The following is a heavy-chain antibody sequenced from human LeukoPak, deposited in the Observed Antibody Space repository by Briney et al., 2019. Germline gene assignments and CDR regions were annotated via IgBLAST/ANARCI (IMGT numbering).Heavy chain of an antibody. CDR3: VRKGDV. J-gene: IGHJ6*04. Sequence: SETLSLTCTVSGGSIGSGSYYWSWIRQPAGKGLEWIGRIYASGTTNYNPSLESRVTISLDTSKNQFSLNLSSVTAADTAVHYCVRKGDVWGKGITVTISS. V-gene: IGHV4-61*02. CDR2: IYASGTT. CDR1: GGSIGSGSYY.